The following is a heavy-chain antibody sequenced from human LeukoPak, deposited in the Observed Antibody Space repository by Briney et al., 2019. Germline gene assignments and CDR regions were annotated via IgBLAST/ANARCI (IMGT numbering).Heavy chain of an antibody. V-gene: IGHV3-48*01. Sequence: PGESLRLSCAASGFIFSSYSMNWVRQAPGKGLEWISYISSASNTIYYADSVKGRFTISRDNAKNSVYLQMNSLRAEDTAMYYCARDGWFGDYNWFDPWGQGTLVTVSS. D-gene: IGHD3-10*01. CDR3: ARDGWFGDYNWFDP. J-gene: IGHJ5*02. CDR2: ISSASNTI. CDR1: GFIFSSYS.